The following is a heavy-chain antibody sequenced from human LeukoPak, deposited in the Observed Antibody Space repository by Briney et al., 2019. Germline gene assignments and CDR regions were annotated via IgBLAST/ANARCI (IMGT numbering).Heavy chain of an antibody. CDR1: GGIFNGYY. D-gene: IGHD1-1*01. V-gene: IGHV4-34*01. CDR3: ARGRFGNPLQLQPRRPFDM. J-gene: IGHJ3*02. Sequence: SETLSLTCAVYGGIFNGYYWSWIRQPPGKGLEWIVEINRSGTTNYNPTLKSRVTISVDTSKSQVSLKLTSVTAADTAVFYCARGRFGNPLQLQPRRPFDMWGQGTVVTISS. CDR2: INRSGTT.